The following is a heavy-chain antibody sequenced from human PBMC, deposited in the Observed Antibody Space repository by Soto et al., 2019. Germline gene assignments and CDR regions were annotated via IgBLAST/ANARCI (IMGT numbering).Heavy chain of an antibody. CDR3: ASKSDYGDYHGENDY. CDR2: IYYSGST. Sequence: SETLSLTCTVSGGSISSSSYYWGWIRQPPGKGLEWIGSIYYSGSTYCNPSLKSRVTISVDTSKNQFSLKLSSVTAADTAVYYCASKSDYGDYHGENDYWGQGTLVTVSS. J-gene: IGHJ4*02. V-gene: IGHV4-39*01. CDR1: GGSISSSSYY. D-gene: IGHD4-17*01.